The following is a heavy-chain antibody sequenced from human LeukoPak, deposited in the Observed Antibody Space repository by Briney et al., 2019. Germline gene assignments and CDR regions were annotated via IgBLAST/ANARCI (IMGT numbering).Heavy chain of an antibody. CDR1: GYTLTGYY. CDR3: ARAGSPYGSGSYRYYYGMDV. Sequence: ASVKVSCKASGYTLTGYYMHWVRQAPGQGVEWMGWINPNSGGTNYEQKFQGWVTMTRHTSISTAYMELSRLRSDDTAVYYCARAGSPYGSGSYRYYYGMDVWGKGTTVTVSS. D-gene: IGHD3-10*01. CDR2: INPNSGGT. J-gene: IGHJ6*04. V-gene: IGHV1-2*04.